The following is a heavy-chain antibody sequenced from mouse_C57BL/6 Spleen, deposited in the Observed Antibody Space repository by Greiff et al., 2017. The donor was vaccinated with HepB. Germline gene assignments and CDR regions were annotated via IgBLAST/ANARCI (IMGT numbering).Heavy chain of an antibody. CDR1: GFTFSDYG. Sequence: EVQLVESGGGLVKPGGSLKLSCAASGFTFSDYGMHWVRQAPEKGLEWVAYISSGSSTIYYADTVKGRFTISRDNAKNTLFLQMTSLRSEDTAMYYCARHYYGSSYGAMDYWGQGTSVTVSS. CDR3: ARHYYGSSYGAMDY. CDR2: ISSGSSTI. D-gene: IGHD1-1*01. J-gene: IGHJ4*01. V-gene: IGHV5-17*01.